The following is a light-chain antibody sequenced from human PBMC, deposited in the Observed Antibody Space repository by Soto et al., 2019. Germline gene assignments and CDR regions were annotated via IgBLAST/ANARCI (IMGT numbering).Light chain of an antibody. Sequence: QSALTQPASVSGSPGQSITISCTGTSSDVGGYDYVSWYQQHPGKAPKLMIYDVSHRPSGVSNRFSGSKSGNTASLTISGLQAEDEADYYCSSYTASSGVFGGGTKLTV. V-gene: IGLV2-14*01. CDR2: DVS. CDR3: SSYTASSGV. J-gene: IGLJ3*02. CDR1: SSDVGGYDY.